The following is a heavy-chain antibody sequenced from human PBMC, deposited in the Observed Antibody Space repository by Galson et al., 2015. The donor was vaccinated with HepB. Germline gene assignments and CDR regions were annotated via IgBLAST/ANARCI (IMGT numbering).Heavy chain of an antibody. V-gene: IGHV6-1*01. D-gene: IGHD3-22*01. J-gene: IGHJ3*02. CDR1: GDSVSGNSVA. CDR2: TYYRSMWYY. Sequence: CAIPGDSVSGNSVAWNWIRQSPSGGLEWLGRTYYRSMWYYEYAVSVRGRITVNTDTSKNQVFLQLNSVTPEDTALYYCARGTSGSFGIWGQGTVVTVSS. CDR3: ARGTSGSFGI.